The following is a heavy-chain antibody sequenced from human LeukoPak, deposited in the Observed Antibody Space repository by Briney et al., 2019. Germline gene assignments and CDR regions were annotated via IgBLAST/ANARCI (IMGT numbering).Heavy chain of an antibody. CDR3: AKVLGATRRHDAFDI. J-gene: IGHJ3*02. CDR2: ISAYNGNT. V-gene: IGHV1-18*01. Sequence: ASVKVSCKASGYTFTSYGISWVRQAPGQGLEWMGWISAYNGNTNYAQKFQGRVTMTRDMSTSTVYMELSSLRSEDTAVYYCAKVLGATRRHDAFDIWGQGTMVTVSS. CDR1: GYTFTSYG. D-gene: IGHD1-26*01.